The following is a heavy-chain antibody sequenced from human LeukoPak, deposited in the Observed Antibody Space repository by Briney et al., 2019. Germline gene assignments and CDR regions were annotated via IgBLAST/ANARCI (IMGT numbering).Heavy chain of an antibody. CDR2: INPSGGST. Sequence: ASVKVSCKTSESTFTNYYMHWVRQAPGQGLEGMGVINPSGGSTSYAQRFQVRVTMTSDTSTSTVYMELSSLRSEDTAVYYCARGGVDHNWFDPWGQGTLVTVSS. V-gene: IGHV1-46*01. CDR3: ARGGVDHNWFDP. CDR1: ESTFTNYY. J-gene: IGHJ5*02.